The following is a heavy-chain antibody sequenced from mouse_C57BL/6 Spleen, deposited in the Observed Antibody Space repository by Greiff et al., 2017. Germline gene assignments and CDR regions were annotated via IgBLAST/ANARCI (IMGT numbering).Heavy chain of an antibody. CDR2: ISRGSSTI. V-gene: IGHV5-17*01. Sequence: EVKLVESGGGLVKPGGSLKLSCAASGFTFSDYGMHWVRQAPEKGLEWVAYISRGSSTIDYADKVKGRFTISRDNAKNTLFLQMTSLSSEDTAMYYCARRDYYGCSYAMDYWGQGTSVTVSS. CDR1: GFTFSDYG. J-gene: IGHJ4*01. D-gene: IGHD1-1*01. CDR3: ARRDYYGCSYAMDY.